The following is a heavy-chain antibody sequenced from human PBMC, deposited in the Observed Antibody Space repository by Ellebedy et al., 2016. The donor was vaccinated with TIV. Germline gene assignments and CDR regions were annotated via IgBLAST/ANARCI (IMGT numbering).Heavy chain of an antibody. Sequence: ASVKVSXXASGHSFTSYGTHWVRQAPGQSLEWMGWINTGNDNTKYSQKLQGRVTITRDYMELSGLMSEDTAVYYCATREWQDPMDVWGQGTTVTVSS. D-gene: IGHD3-3*01. V-gene: IGHV1-3*04. J-gene: IGHJ6*02. CDR1: GHSFTSYG. CDR3: ATREWQDPMDV. CDR2: INTGNDNT.